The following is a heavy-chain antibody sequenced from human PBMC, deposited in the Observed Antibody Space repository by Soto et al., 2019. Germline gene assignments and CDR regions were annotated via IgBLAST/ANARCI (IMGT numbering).Heavy chain of an antibody. D-gene: IGHD3-10*01. CDR2: INSDGSST. Sequence: EVQLLESGGVLVQPGGSLRLSCADSGFTFSSYWMHWVRQAPGKWLVWVSRINSDGSSTSYADSVKGRFTISRDNAKNTLYLQMNSLRAEDTAVYYCASPSGYWGQGTLVTVSS. CDR3: ASPSGY. V-gene: IGHV3-74*01. J-gene: IGHJ4*02. CDR1: GFTFSSYW.